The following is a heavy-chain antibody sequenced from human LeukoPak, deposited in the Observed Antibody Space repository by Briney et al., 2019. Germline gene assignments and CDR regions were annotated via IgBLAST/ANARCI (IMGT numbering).Heavy chain of an antibody. J-gene: IGHJ5*02. V-gene: IGHV4-59*01. CDR1: GGSINSYY. CDR2: RHYSGST. CDR3: ARSSSGNYPRFDP. D-gene: IGHD1-26*01. Sequence: PSETLSLTCIVSGGSINSYYWSWIRQPPGKGLEWIGYRHYSGSTNYSPSLRSRVSISVDTSNNQVSLKLSSVTAADTAVYYCARSSSGNYPRFDPWGQGTLVTVSS.